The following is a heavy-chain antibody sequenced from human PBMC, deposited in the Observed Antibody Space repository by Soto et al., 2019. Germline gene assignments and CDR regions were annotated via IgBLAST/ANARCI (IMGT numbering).Heavy chain of an antibody. Sequence: QVQLVQSGAEVKKPGASVKVSCKASGYTFTSYGISWVRQAPGQGLEWMGWISAYNGNTNYAQKLQGRVTMTTDTSTSTAYMELRSLRSDNTAVYYCARDPMVRGDSSWFDPWGQGTLVTVSS. D-gene: IGHD3-10*01. CDR3: ARDPMVRGDSSWFDP. J-gene: IGHJ5*02. CDR2: ISAYNGNT. CDR1: GYTFTSYG. V-gene: IGHV1-18*01.